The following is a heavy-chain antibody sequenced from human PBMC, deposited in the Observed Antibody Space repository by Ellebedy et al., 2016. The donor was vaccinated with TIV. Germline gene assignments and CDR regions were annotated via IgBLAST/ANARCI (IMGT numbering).Heavy chain of an antibody. CDR1: GGSIGTYY. CDR2: FYSSGST. J-gene: IGHJ4*02. V-gene: IGHV4-59*01. CDR3: SGAYGRATPKY. Sequence: MPSETLSLTCTVSGGSIGTYYWTWIRQPPGKGLEWIGYFYSSGSTDYKPSLKSRVAISVDTSKNQFSLKLSSVTAADTAVYFCSGAYGRATPKYWGQGTLVTVSS. D-gene: IGHD3-10*01.